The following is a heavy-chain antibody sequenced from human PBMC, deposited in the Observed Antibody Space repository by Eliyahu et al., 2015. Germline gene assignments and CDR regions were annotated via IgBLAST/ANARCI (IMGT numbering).Heavy chain of an antibody. Sequence: QVQLQQWGAGLLKPSETLSLTCXVXGXXFSGYXWSWXRQPPGKGLEWIGEINHSGSTNYXPSLKSRVTISVDTSKNQFSLKLSSVTAADTAVYYCARAKRGELSSDYWGQGTLVTVSS. CDR3: ARAKRGELSSDY. J-gene: IGHJ4*02. CDR1: GXXFSGYX. D-gene: IGHD3-16*02. CDR2: INHSGST. V-gene: IGHV4-34*01.